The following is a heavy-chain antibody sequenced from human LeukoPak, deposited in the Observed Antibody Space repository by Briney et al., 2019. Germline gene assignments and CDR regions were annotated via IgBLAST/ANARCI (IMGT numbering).Heavy chain of an antibody. V-gene: IGHV3-23*01. CDR2: ISGSGGST. Sequence: GGSLRLSCAASGFTFSSYAMSWVRQAPGKGLEWVSAISGSGGSTYYADSVKGRFTISRDNSKNTLYLQMNSLRAEDTAVYYCAKVAVLRFLEWLRGPFDPWGQGTLVTVSS. CDR1: GFTFSSYA. D-gene: IGHD3-3*01. CDR3: AKVAVLRFLEWLRGPFDP. J-gene: IGHJ5*02.